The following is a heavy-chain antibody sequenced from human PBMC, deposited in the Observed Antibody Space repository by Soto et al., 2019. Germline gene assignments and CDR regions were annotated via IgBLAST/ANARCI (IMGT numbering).Heavy chain of an antibody. Sequence: SVKVSCKASGGTFSSYAISWVRQAPGQGLEWMGGIIPIFGTANYAQKFQGRVTITADESTSTAYMELSSLRSEDTAVYYCARWHQSTPYGMDVWGQGTTVTFSS. J-gene: IGHJ6*02. D-gene: IGHD2-15*01. CDR3: ARWHQSTPYGMDV. CDR2: IIPIFGTA. V-gene: IGHV1-69*13. CDR1: GGTFSSYA.